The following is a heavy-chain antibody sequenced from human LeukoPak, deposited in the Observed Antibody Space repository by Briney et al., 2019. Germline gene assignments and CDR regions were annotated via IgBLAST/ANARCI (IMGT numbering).Heavy chain of an antibody. V-gene: IGHV3-11*01. J-gene: IGHJ4*02. CDR1: GFTFSDYY. D-gene: IGHD3-22*01. Sequence: PGGSLRLSCAASGFTFSDYYMSWIRQAPGKGLEWVSYISDSGSTQYYADSVKGRFTISRDNSKNTLYLQMNSLRAEDTAVYYCAKDGPRTYHHDSSGYYRFDYWGQGTLVTVSS. CDR2: ISDSGSTQ. CDR3: AKDGPRTYHHDSSGYYRFDY.